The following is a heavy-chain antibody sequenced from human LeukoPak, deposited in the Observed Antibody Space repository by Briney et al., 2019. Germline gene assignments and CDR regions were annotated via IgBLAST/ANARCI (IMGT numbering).Heavy chain of an antibody. V-gene: IGHV3-74*01. D-gene: IGHD2/OR15-2a*01. J-gene: IGHJ4*02. CDR2: IRSDGSA. CDR3: AKDYFGSIDS. CDR1: GFPFSVSW. Sequence: RGSLRLSCATSGFPFSVSWMHWVRQGPGKGLVWVSVIRSDGSATYADFVKGRFTISRDNAKNTVSLEMNSLRADDTAMYYCAKDYFGSIDSWGQGTLVTVSS.